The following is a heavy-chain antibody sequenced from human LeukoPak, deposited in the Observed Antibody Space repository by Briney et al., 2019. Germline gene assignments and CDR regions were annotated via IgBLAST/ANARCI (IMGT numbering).Heavy chain of an antibody. CDR2: ISAYNGNT. Sequence: ASVKVSCKASGYTFTSYGISWVRQAPGQGLEWRGWISAYNGNTNYAQKLQGRVTMTTDTSTSTAYMELRSLRSDDTAVYYCARNSNYPTSYYYYGMDVWGQGTTVTVSS. D-gene: IGHD4-11*01. CDR1: GYTFTSYG. V-gene: IGHV1-18*01. J-gene: IGHJ6*02. CDR3: ARNSNYPTSYYYYGMDV.